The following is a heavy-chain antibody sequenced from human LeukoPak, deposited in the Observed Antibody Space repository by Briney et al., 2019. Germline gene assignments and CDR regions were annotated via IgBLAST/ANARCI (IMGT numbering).Heavy chain of an antibody. CDR2: IRSKANSYAT. D-gene: IGHD6-13*01. J-gene: IGHJ4*02. CDR3: TRGAAAAGVLGY. CDR1: GFTFSGSA. V-gene: IGHV3-73*01. Sequence: PGGSLRLSCAASGFTFSGSAMHWVRQASGKGLEWVGRIRSKANSYATAYAASVKGRFTISRDDSKNTAYLQMNSLKTEDTAVYYCTRGAAAAGVLGYWGQGTLVTVSS.